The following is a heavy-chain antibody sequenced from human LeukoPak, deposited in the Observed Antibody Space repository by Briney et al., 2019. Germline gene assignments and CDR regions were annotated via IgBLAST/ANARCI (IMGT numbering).Heavy chain of an antibody. V-gene: IGHV1-8*01. CDR1: GYTSTSYD. J-gene: IGHJ5*02. CDR2: MNPNSGNT. CDR3: AREAYSSGWYGWFDP. D-gene: IGHD6-19*01. Sequence: ASVKVSCKASGYTSTSYDINWVRQATGQGLEWMGWMNPNSGNTGYAQKFQGRVTMTRNTSISTAYMELSSLRSEDTAVYYCAREAYSSGWYGWFDPWGQGTLVTVSS.